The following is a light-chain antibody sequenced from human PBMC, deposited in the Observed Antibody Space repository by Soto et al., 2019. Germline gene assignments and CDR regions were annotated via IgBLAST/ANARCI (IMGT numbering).Light chain of an antibody. Sequence: IQMTPSPSTLSASVGARVTITCRASQSISSYLNWYQQKPGKAPKLLIYAASSLQSGVPSRFSGSGSGTDFTLTISSLQPEDFATYYCQQSYSTPLTFGGGTKVDIK. CDR3: QQSYSTPLT. V-gene: IGKV1-39*01. CDR1: QSISSY. CDR2: AAS. J-gene: IGKJ4*01.